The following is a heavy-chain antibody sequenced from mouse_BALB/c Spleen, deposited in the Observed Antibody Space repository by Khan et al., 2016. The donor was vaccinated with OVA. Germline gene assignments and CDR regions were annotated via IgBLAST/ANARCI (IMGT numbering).Heavy chain of an antibody. CDR1: GYTFINYW. Sequence: QVQLKESGAELAKPGASVKMSCKASGYTFINYWILWVKQRPGQGLEWIGYINPSTGYTEYNQNFKDKATLTADTSSSTAYMKLSSLTSEDSAVYYCARRGLRWDCDYWGRGTSLTVAS. V-gene: IGHV1-7*01. D-gene: IGHD1-1*01. CDR3: ARRGLRWDCDY. J-gene: IGHJ2*03. CDR2: INPSTGYT.